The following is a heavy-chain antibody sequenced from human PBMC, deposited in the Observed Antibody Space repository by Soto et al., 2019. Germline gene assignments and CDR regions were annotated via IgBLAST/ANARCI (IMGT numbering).Heavy chain of an antibody. CDR3: AGALVWFGGSQSHNWFDP. V-gene: IGHV1-3*01. D-gene: IGHD3-10*01. J-gene: IGHJ5*02. CDR1: GYTFTSYA. CDR2: INAGNGNT. Sequence: ASVKVSCKASGYTFTSYAMHWVRQAPGQRLEWMGWINAGNGNTKYSQKFQGRVTITRDTSASTAYMELSSLRSEDTAVYYCAGALVWFGGSQSHNWFDPWGQGTLVTVSS.